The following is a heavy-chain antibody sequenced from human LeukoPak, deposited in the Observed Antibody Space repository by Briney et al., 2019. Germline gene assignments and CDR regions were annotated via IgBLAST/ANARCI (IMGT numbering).Heavy chain of an antibody. CDR3: ARALRAVWGYYFDY. Sequence: TGGSLRLSCAASGFTFSSYEMNWVRQAPGKGLEWVSYISSSGSTIYYADSVKGRFTISRDNAKNSLYLQMNSLRVEDTAVYYCARALRAVWGYYFDYWGQGTLVTVSS. CDR2: ISSSGSTI. D-gene: IGHD7-27*01. V-gene: IGHV3-48*03. CDR1: GFTFSSYE. J-gene: IGHJ4*02.